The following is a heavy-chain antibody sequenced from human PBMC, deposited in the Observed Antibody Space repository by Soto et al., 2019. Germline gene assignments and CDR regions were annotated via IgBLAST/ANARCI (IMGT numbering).Heavy chain of an antibody. J-gene: IGHJ5*02. V-gene: IGHV4-61*01. CDR1: GASGNIEKDY. D-gene: IGHD3-3*01. CDR2: VYYSGIT. Sequence: PSWTXSVTCAVSGASGNIEKDYLSWIRQPPGNGLEWIGYVYYSGITNYNPSLKSRATISLDTYKNQFYLKMTSMTSADTAFYYCARGVLRFLKCFDTWGQGTLVTLSS. CDR3: ARGVLRFLKCFDT.